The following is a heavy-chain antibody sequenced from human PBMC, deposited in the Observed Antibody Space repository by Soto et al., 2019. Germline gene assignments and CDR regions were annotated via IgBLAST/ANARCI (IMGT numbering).Heavy chain of an antibody. CDR3: ARGSSSNWSRKKNMFDP. CDR2: MNPNSGHT. J-gene: IGHJ5*02. Sequence: RASVKVSCKASGYTFTSYDIIWVRQAAGQGLEWMGWMNPNSGHTGYAQRFQGRVSMTRNTSISTVFMELSSLRSEDTAVYFCARGSSSNWSRKKNMFDPWGQGTLVTVSS. V-gene: IGHV1-8*01. D-gene: IGHD6-13*01. CDR1: GYTFTSYD.